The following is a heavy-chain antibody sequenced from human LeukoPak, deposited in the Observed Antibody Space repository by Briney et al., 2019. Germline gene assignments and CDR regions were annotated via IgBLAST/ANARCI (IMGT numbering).Heavy chain of an antibody. CDR1: GFTFSSYA. CDR2: ISGRGPST. J-gene: IGHJ6*02. V-gene: IGHV3-23*01. D-gene: IGHD3-3*01. CDR3: AAAYFGVDQYYYGLDV. Sequence: GGSLRLSCAASGFTFSSYAMSWVRQAPGKGLEWVSAISGRGPSTYYADSVQGRFTISRDNSKNTLFLQMNSLRAEDTAVYYCAAAYFGVDQYYYGLDVWGQGTTVTVSS.